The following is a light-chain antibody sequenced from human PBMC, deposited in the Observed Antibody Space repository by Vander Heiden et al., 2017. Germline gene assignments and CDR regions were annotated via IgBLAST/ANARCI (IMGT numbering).Light chain of an antibody. CDR3: QQYYSTRT. CDR2: WAS. J-gene: IGKJ2*02. Sequence: DLVMTQSPDSLAVSLGERATINCKSSQSVLYSSNNKNYLAWYQQKPGQPPKLLIYWASTRESGVPDRFSGSGSGTDFTLTISSLQAEDVAVYYCQQYYSTRTFGQGTKLEIK. CDR1: QSVLYSSNNKNY. V-gene: IGKV4-1*01.